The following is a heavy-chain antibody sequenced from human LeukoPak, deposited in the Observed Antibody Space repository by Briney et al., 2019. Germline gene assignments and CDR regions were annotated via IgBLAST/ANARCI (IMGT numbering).Heavy chain of an antibody. CDR1: GGSFSGYY. D-gene: IGHD1-1*01. CDR3: ARAIGNDWHFDY. Sequence: SETLSLTCAVYGGSFSGYYWSWIRQPPGKGLEWIGYVYNTGSTNYNPSLKSRVTISVDTSKNQLSLNLRSVAAADTAVYYCARAIGNDWHFDYWGQGILVTVSS. CDR2: VYNTGST. V-gene: IGHV4-34*01. J-gene: IGHJ4*02.